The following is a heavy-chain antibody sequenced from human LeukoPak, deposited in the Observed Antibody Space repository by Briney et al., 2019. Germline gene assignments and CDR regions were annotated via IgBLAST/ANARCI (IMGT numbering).Heavy chain of an antibody. CDR1: RFTFSSYG. J-gene: IGHJ4*02. V-gene: IGHV3-33*01. CDR3: ARGVTRYCSSTSCYYFDY. Sequence: GGSLRLSCAASRFTFSSYGMHWVRQAPGKGLEWVAVIWYDGSNKYYADSVKGRFAISRDNSKHTLYLQINSLRAEDTAVYYCARGVTRYCSSTSCYYFDYWGQGTLVTVSS. CDR2: IWYDGSNK. D-gene: IGHD2-2*01.